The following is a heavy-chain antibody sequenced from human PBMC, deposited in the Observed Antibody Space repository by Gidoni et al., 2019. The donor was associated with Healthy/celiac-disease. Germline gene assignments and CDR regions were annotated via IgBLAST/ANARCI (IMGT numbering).Heavy chain of an antibody. V-gene: IGHV1-69*04. CDR2: IIPILGIA. CDR1: GGTFSSYA. CDR3: ARDPPNYYYGMDV. J-gene: IGHJ6*02. Sequence: QVQLVQSGAEVKKPGSSVKVSCKASGGTFSSYAISWVRQAPGQGLEWMGRIIPILGIANYAQKFQGRVTSTADKSTSTADMELSSLRSEDTAVYYCARDPPNYYYGMDVWGQGTTVTVSS. D-gene: IGHD2-8*01.